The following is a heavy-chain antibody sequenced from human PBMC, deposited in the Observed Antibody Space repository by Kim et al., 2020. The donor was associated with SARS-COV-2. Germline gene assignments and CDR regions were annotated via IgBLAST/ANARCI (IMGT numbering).Heavy chain of an antibody. CDR2: ISSSSSYI. CDR1: GFTFSSYS. CDR3: ARDTPGPYVGSWNNWFDP. D-gene: IGHD6-13*01. Sequence: GGSLRLSCAASGFTFSSYSMNWVRQAPGKGLEWVSSISSSSSYIYYADSVKGRFTIYRDNAKNSLYLQMNSLRAEDTAVYYCARDTPGPYVGSWNNWFDPWGQGTLVTVSS. V-gene: IGHV3-21*01. J-gene: IGHJ5*02.